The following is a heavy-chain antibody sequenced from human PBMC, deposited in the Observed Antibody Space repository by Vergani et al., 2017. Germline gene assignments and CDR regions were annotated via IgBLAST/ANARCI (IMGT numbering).Heavy chain of an antibody. Sequence: QVQVVQSGAEVKKSGASAKVSCKTSGYTFSIYYMHWVRQAPGQGLEWMGIINPSGGHTNYAQKFQGRVTMTRDTSTSTVYMELSSLRSEDTAIYYCGRGEYGMLTGYRYWGQGTLVPVSA. J-gene: IGHJ4*02. V-gene: IGHV1-46*03. CDR1: GYTFSIYY. CDR3: GRGEYGMLTGYRY. D-gene: IGHD3-9*01. CDR2: INPSGGHT.